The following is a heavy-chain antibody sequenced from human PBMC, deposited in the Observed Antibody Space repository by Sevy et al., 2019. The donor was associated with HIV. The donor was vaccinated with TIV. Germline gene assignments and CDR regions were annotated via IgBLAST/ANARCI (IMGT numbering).Heavy chain of an antibody. CDR3: ARTAIDHYDILTGYYYYYGKDV. CDR2: INPNSGGT. Sequence: ASVKVSCKASGYTFTGYYMHWVRQAPGQGLEWMGRINPNSGGTNYAQKFQGRVTMTRDTSISTAYMELSRLRSDDTAVYYCARTAIDHYDILTGYYYYYGKDVWGQGTTVTVSS. D-gene: IGHD3-9*01. V-gene: IGHV1-2*06. CDR1: GYTFTGYY. J-gene: IGHJ6*02.